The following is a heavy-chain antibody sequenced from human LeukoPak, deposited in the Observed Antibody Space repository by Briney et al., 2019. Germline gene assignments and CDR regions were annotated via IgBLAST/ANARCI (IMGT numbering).Heavy chain of an antibody. CDR3: ARGWEGYLDY. CDR2: IKSKTDGGTT. Sequence: PGGSLRLSCAASGFTFSNAWMSWVRQAPGKGLEWAGRIKSKTDGGTTDYAAPVKGRFTISRDDSKNTLYLQMNSLRAEDTAVYYCARGWEGYLDYWGQGTLVTVSS. J-gene: IGHJ4*02. D-gene: IGHD6-19*01. CDR1: GFTFSNAW. V-gene: IGHV3-15*05.